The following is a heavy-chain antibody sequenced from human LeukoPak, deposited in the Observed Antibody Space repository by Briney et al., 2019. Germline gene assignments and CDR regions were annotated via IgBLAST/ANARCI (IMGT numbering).Heavy chain of an antibody. D-gene: IGHD3-22*01. CDR1: GGSISSGDYY. Sequence: PSXTLSLTCTVSGGSISSGDYYWSWSRQPPGKGLEWIVYIYYSGSTYYNPSLKSRVTISVDTSKNQFSLKLSSVTAADTAVYYCARDQKYYYDSSGNFWGQGTMVTVSS. CDR3: ARDQKYYYDSSGNF. V-gene: IGHV4-30-4*08. CDR2: IYYSGST. J-gene: IGHJ3*01.